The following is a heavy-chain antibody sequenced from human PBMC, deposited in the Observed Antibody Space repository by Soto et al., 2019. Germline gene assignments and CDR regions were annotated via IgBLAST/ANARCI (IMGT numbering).Heavy chain of an antibody. V-gene: IGHV3-11*04. CDR1: GFTFSDYY. CDR2: ISSSGSTI. Sequence: QVQLVESGGGLVKPGGSLRLSCAASGFTFSDYYMSWIRQAPGKGLEWVSYISSSGSTIYYADSVKGRFTISRDNAKNKLYLQMNSRRAGYTAVYYCARILVALVAEINGYYYMDVWGKGTTVTVSS. CDR3: ARILVALVAEINGYYYMDV. J-gene: IGHJ6*03. D-gene: IGHD5-12*01.